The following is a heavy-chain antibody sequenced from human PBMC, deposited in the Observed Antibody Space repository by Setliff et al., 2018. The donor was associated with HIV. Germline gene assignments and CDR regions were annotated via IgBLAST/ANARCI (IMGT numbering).Heavy chain of an antibody. J-gene: IGHJ4*02. CDR2: IYTNSGGT. V-gene: IGHV1-2*02. CDR1: GYTFTDYY. D-gene: IGHD3-22*01. Sequence: ASVKVSCKASGYTFTDYYMHWLRQAPGQGLEWMGWIYTNSGGTNYAQKYQGRVTMTRDTSIRTVYMELSRLRSDDTAVYYCAREIEHYDDSGRAYWGQGTQVTVSS. CDR3: AREIEHYDDSGRAY.